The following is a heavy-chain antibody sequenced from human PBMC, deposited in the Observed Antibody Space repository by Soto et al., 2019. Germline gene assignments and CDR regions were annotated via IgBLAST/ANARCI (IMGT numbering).Heavy chain of an antibody. V-gene: IGHV4-59*01. CDR3: ARDALRVGIEY. J-gene: IGHJ4*02. CDR2: IYYSGST. CDR1: GGSISSYY. Sequence: SETLSLTCTVSGGSISSYYWSWIRQPPGKGLEWIGYIYYSGSTNYNPSLKSRVTISVDTSKNQFSLKLSSVTAADTAVYYCARDALRVGIEYWGQGTLVTVSS.